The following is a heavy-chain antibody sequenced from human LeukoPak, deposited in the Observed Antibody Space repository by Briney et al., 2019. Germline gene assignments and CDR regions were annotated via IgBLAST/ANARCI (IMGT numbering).Heavy chain of an antibody. D-gene: IGHD4-17*01. Sequence: ASVKVSCKASGGTFSSYAISWVRQAPGQGLEWMGGIIPIFGTANYAQKFQGRVTITTDESTSTAYMELSSLRSEDTAVYYCARDYGDYVGSGNFDYWGQGTLVTVSS. V-gene: IGHV1-69*05. J-gene: IGHJ4*02. CDR2: IIPIFGTA. CDR1: GGTFSSYA. CDR3: ARDYGDYVGSGNFDY.